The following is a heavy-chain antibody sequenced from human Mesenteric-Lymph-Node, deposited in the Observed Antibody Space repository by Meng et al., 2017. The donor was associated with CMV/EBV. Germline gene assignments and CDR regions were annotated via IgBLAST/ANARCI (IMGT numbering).Heavy chain of an antibody. CDR2: IYYSGST. CDR3: ARGWSGYNDY. V-gene: IGHV4-59*12. J-gene: IGHJ4*02. CDR1: GGSINNYY. Sequence: SETLSLTCTVSGGSINNYYWSWIRQPPEKGLEWIGYIYYSGSTNYNPSLKSRVTISVDTSKNQFSLKLSSVTAADTAVYYCARGWSGYNDYWGQGTLVTVSS. D-gene: IGHD3-3*01.